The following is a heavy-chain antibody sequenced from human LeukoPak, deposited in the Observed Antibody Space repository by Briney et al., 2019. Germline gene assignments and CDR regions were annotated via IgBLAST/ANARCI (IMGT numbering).Heavy chain of an antibody. CDR3: ARVIRYGYVVNNWFDP. V-gene: IGHV4-39*07. Sequence: SETLSLTCTVSGGSISISTYSWGWIRQSPGKGLEWIGSIYYSGSTYYNPSLKSRVTISVDTSKNQFSLKLSSVTAADTAVYYCARVIRYGYVVNNWFDPWGQGTLVTVSS. CDR1: GGSISISTYS. CDR2: IYYSGST. J-gene: IGHJ5*02. D-gene: IGHD5-12*01.